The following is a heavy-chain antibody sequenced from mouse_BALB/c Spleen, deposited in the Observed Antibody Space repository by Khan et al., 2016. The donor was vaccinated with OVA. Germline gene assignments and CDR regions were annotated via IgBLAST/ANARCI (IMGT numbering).Heavy chain of an antibody. Sequence: QVQLQQSGAELVRPGVSVKISCKGSGYTFTDYAMHWVKQSHAKSLEWIGVISTYYGDADYTQKFKGKATLTVDKSSSTDYMELARLTSEDSAIYYWARGSVNSLFAYWGQGTLVTVSA. D-gene: IGHD1-3*01. J-gene: IGHJ3*01. CDR1: GYTFTDYA. CDR2: ISTYYGDA. V-gene: IGHV1S137*01. CDR3: ARGSVNSLFAY.